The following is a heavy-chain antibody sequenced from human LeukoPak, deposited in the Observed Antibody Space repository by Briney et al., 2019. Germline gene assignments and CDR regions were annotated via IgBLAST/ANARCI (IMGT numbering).Heavy chain of an antibody. V-gene: IGHV4-30-2*01. J-gene: IGHJ4*02. CDR1: GGSISSGGYY. CDR3: ARVKGAAAGVIRGFFDY. D-gene: IGHD6-13*01. Sequence: PSETLSLTCTVSGGSISSGGYYWSWIRQPPGKGLEWIGYIYHSGSTYYNPSLKSRVTISVDRSKNQFSLKLSSVTAADTAVYYCARVKGAAAGVIRGFFDYWGQGTLVTVSS. CDR2: IYHSGST.